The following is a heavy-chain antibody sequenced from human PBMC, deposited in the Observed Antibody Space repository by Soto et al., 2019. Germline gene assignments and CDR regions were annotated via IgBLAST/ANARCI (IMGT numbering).Heavy chain of an antibody. CDR1: GFTFSSYG. D-gene: IGHD6-19*01. CDR2: ISYDGSNK. CDR3: AKNAGSGASKTAFDI. V-gene: IGHV3-30*18. J-gene: IGHJ3*02. Sequence: GGSLRLSCAASGFTFSSYGMHWVRQAPGKGLEWVAVISYDGSNKYYADSVKGRFTIYRDNSKDTLYLQMNSLRAEDTDVYYCAKNAGSGASKTAFDIWGQGTMVTVS.